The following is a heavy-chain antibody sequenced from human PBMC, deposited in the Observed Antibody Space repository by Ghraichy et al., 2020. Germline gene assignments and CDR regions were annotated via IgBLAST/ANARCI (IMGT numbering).Heavy chain of an antibody. D-gene: IGHD3-22*01. Sequence: SETLSLTCTVSGGSISNYYWSWIRQPPGKGLEWIGYIYSSGSTDYNPSLKSRVTISVDTSKNQFSLKLSSVTAADTAVYYCARHGSLTYYDSPRFDYWGQGTLVTVSS. V-gene: IGHV4-59*08. J-gene: IGHJ4*02. CDR2: IYSSGST. CDR3: ARHGSLTYYDSPRFDY. CDR1: GGSISNYY.